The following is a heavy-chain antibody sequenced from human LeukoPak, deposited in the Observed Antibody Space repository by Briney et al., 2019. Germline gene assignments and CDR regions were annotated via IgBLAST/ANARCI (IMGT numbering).Heavy chain of an antibody. V-gene: IGHV4-59*01. CDR3: AIEHDGATYSNL. J-gene: IGHJ5*02. D-gene: IGHD5-12*01. CDR2: IRDSGTT. CDR1: GGSISGSY. Sequence: PSVTLSLNCTVSGGSISGSYWNWIRQPPGKGLEWIGCIRDSGTTNYNPSLKSRVTISLHTSKNQFSLRLTSVTAADTAVYYCAIEHDGATYSNLWGQGTLVAVSS.